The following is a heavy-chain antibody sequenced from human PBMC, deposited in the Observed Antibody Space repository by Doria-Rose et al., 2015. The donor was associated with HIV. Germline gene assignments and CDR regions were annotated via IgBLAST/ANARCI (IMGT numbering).Heavy chain of an antibody. J-gene: IGHJ4*02. CDR2: IFYTGST. Sequence: QVQLQESGPGLVKPSETLSLTCSVSGGSTSHYYWSWIRQPPGKGLEYTGDIFYTGSTNYSPSLKSRVSISIDTSKNKFSLRLSSVTAADTAVYYCARVLSGTYDYWGQGTLVTVSS. CDR3: ARVLSGTYDY. V-gene: IGHV4-59*01. CDR1: GGSTSHYY. D-gene: IGHD1-26*01.